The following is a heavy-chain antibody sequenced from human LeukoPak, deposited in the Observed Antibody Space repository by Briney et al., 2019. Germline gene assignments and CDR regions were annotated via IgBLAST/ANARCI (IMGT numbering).Heavy chain of an antibody. Sequence: GGSLRLSCAASGYTFTSYAMHWVRQAPGQRLEWMGWINAGNGNTKYSQEFQGRVTITRDTSASTAYMELSSLRSEDMAVYYCARAIGSGWYLYFDYWGQGTLVTVSS. CDR1: GYTFTSYA. D-gene: IGHD6-19*01. CDR3: ARAIGSGWYLYFDY. CDR2: INAGNGNT. V-gene: IGHV1-3*03. J-gene: IGHJ4*02.